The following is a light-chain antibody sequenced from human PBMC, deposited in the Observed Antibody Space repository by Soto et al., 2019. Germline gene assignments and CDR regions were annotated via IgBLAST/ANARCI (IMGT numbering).Light chain of an antibody. V-gene: IGKV3-11*01. Sequence: EIVLTQSPATLSLYPGERATLSCRASQSVSSYLAWYQQKPGQAPRLLIHDASNMATGIQARFSGGGAGTDFTLTISSLEPEDFAVYYCQQRSNWPPRVTFGGGTKVEIK. CDR3: QQRSNWPPRVT. CDR2: DAS. J-gene: IGKJ4*01. CDR1: QSVSSY.